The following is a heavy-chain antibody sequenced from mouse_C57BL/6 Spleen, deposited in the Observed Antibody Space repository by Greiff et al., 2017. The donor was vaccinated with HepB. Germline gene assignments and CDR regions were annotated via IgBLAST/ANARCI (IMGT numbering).Heavy chain of an antibody. Sequence: VQLQQSGTVLARPGASVKMSCKTSGYTFTSYWMHWVKQRPGQGLEWIGAIYPGDSDTSYNQKFKGKAKLTAVTSASTAYMELSSLTNEDSAVYYCTGSSIYSDYSPGAMDYWGRGTSVTVSS. V-gene: IGHV1-5*01. CDR2: IYPGDSDT. CDR3: TGSSIYSDYSPGAMDY. D-gene: IGHD2-4*01. CDR1: GYTFTSYW. J-gene: IGHJ4*01.